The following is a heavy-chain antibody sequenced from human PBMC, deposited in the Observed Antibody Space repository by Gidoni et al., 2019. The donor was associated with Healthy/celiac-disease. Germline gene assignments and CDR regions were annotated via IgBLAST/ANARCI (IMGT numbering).Heavy chain of an antibody. V-gene: IGHV4-59*08. CDR1: GCSLSSYY. J-gene: IGHJ1*01. D-gene: IGHD6-13*01. CDR3: ASTKIAAAGSSEYFQH. Sequence: VQLQESGPGLVEPSGTLSLPSTVSGCSLSSYYWSWIRQPPGKGLEWIGYIYYSGSTNYNPSLKSRVTISVDTSKNQFSLKLSSVTAADTAVYYCASTKIAAAGSSEYFQHWGQGTLVTVSS. CDR2: IYYSGST.